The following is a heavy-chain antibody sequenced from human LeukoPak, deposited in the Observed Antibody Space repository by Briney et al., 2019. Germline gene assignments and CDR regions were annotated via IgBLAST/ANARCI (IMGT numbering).Heavy chain of an antibody. J-gene: IGHJ3*02. CDR2: IYDSGST. D-gene: IGHD3-22*01. V-gene: IGHV4-61*05. CDR1: GGSISSSSHY. Sequence: SETLSLTCTVSGGSISSSSHYWGWIRQPPGKGLEWIGYIYDSGSTNYNPSLKSRVTISVDTSNNQFSLKLSSVTAADTAVYYCACLTTADAFDIWGQGTMVTVSS. CDR3: ACLTTADAFDI.